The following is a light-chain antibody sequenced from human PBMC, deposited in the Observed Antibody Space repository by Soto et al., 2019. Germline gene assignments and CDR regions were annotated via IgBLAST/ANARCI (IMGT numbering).Light chain of an antibody. CDR1: QSVTTW. V-gene: IGKV1-5*03. Sequence: DIQMTQSPSTLSASVGDRVTITCRASQSVTTWLAWYQQKPGKAPKVLIYQASNLQSGVPSRFRGSGSGTEFTLTIDSPQPDDFATYYCQQYNTFSPYTFGQGTRLEIK. CDR3: QQYNTFSPYT. J-gene: IGKJ2*01. CDR2: QAS.